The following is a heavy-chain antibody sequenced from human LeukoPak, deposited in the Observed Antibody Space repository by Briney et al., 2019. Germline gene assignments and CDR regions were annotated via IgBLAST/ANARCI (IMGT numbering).Heavy chain of an antibody. J-gene: IGHJ4*02. CDR3: AREPGYYFDY. CDR2: ISWNSGSI. D-gene: IGHD3-22*01. V-gene: IGHV3-9*01. CDR1: GFTFDDYA. Sequence: PGGSLRLSCAASGFTFDDYAMHWVRQAPGKGLEWVSGISWNSGSIGYADSVKGRFTISRDNAKNSLYLQMNSLRAEDTAVYYCAREPGYYFDYWGQGTLVTVSS.